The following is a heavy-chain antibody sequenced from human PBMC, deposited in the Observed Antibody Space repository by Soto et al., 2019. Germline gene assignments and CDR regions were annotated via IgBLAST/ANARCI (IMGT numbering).Heavy chain of an antibody. Sequence: GGSLRLSCAASGFTFSNFPMHWVRQAPGKGLEWVAVISYGGINTYYADSVKGRFTISRDNSKNTLYLQMNSLGAEDTAVYYCARDFVVGGPTINYYYGMDVWGQGTTVTVSS. J-gene: IGHJ6*02. CDR3: ARDFVVGGPTINYYYGMDV. CDR2: ISYGGINT. V-gene: IGHV3-30*14. D-gene: IGHD1-26*01. CDR1: GFTFSNFP.